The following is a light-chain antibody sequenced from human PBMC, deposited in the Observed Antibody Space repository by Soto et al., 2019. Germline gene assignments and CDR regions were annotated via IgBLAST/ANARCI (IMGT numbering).Light chain of an antibody. Sequence: EIVMTQSPATLSVSPGERATLSCRASQSISSKVGWYQQKPGQAPRLLIYGASTRATGVPPRFSGSGSGTEFTLTISSLQYEDFAIYYCQQYNIWSSITFGQGPRLEIK. J-gene: IGKJ5*01. CDR1: QSISSK. V-gene: IGKV3-15*01. CDR3: QQYNIWSSIT. CDR2: GAS.